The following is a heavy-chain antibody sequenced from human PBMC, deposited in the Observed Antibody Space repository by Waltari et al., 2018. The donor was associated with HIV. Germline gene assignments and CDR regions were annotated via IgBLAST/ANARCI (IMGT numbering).Heavy chain of an antibody. D-gene: IGHD6-19*01. CDR3: ARGPRGYSSGWYVDY. CDR2: IYYSGST. V-gene: IGHV4-31*03. CDR1: GGSISSGGYY. Sequence: QVQLQESGPGLVKPSQTLSLTCTVSGGSISSGGYYWSWIRQHPGKGLEWIGYIYYSGSTYYNPSLKSRVTISVDTSKNQFSLKLSSVTAADTAVYYCARGPRGYSSGWYVDYWGQGTLVTVSS. J-gene: IGHJ4*02.